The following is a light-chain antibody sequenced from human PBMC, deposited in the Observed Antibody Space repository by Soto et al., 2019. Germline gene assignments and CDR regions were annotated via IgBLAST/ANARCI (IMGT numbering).Light chain of an antibody. V-gene: IGLV2-14*01. CDR2: DVS. CDR1: SSDVGGYNY. CDR3: SSYTSSSTFEV. Sequence: QSALTQPASVSGSPGQSITISCIGTSSDVGGYNYVSWYQQHPGKAPNLMIYDVSNRPSGVSNRFSGSKSGNTASLTISGLQAEDEADYYCSSYTSSSTFEVFGGGTKVTVL. J-gene: IGLJ2*01.